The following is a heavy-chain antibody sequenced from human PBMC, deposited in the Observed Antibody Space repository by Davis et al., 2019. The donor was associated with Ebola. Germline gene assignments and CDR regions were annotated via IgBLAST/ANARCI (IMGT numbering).Heavy chain of an antibody. Sequence: AASVKVSCKASGYTFTSYDITWVRQAPGQGPEWMGWISAYNGNTNYAQKLQGRVTMTTDTSTSTAYMELRSLRSDDTAVYYCARDSFILTGYHRGYFDYWGQGTLVTVSS. D-gene: IGHD3-9*01. J-gene: IGHJ4*02. V-gene: IGHV1-18*01. CDR2: ISAYNGNT. CDR1: GYTFTSYD. CDR3: ARDSFILTGYHRGYFDY.